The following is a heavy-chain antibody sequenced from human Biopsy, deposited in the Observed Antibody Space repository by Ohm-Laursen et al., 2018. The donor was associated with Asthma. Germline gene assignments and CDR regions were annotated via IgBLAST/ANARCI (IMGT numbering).Heavy chain of an antibody. Sequence: SSVKVSCKAPGGTFSNFAISWVRQAPGQGLEWLGGIMTVFGTTNYAQKFQGRVTIIADESTSTAYMEVTSLRSEDTAIYYCARCQVGYSSGWSLLLKKIYYSGMDVWGQGNAVTVSS. D-gene: IGHD6-19*01. CDR2: IMTVFGTT. V-gene: IGHV1-69*01. J-gene: IGHJ6*02. CDR1: GGTFSNFA. CDR3: ARCQVGYSSGWSLLLKKIYYSGMDV.